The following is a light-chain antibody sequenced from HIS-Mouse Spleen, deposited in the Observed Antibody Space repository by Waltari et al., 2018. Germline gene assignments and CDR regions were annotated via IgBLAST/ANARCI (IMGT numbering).Light chain of an antibody. J-gene: IGKJ1*01. V-gene: IGKV1-5*03. CDR2: KAS. CDR3: QQYNSYSWT. CDR1: QSISSW. Sequence: IQMTQSPSTSSACAGDRVNITCRASQSISSWLAWYQQKLGKAPKLLIYKASSLESGVPSRFSGSGSGTEFTLTISSLQPDDFATYYCQQYNSYSWTFGQGTKVEIK.